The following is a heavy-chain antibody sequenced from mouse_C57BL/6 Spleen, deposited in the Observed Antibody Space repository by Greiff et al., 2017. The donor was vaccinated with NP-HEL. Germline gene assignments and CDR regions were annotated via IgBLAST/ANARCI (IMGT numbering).Heavy chain of an antibody. CDR2: IDPANGNT. D-gene: IGHD1-1*01. CDR1: GFNIKNTY. J-gene: IGHJ2*01. V-gene: IGHV14-3*01. Sequence: VQLKESVAELVRPGASVKLSCTASGFNIKNTYMHWVKQRPEQGLEWIGRIDPANGNTKYAPQFQGKATITADTSSNTAYLQLSSLTSEDTAIYYCARSDYYGSSHYFDYWGQGTTLTVSS. CDR3: ARSDYYGSSHYFDY.